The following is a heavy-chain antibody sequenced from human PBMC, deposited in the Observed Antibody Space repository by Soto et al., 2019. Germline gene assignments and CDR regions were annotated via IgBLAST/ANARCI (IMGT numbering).Heavy chain of an antibody. CDR2: IYHSGST. V-gene: IGHV4-4*02. Sequence: QVQLQESGPGLVKPSGTLSLTCAVSSGSISSSNWWSWVRQPPGKGLEWIGEIYHSGSTNYNPSLKSRVTISVDKSKNQFSLKLSSVTAADTAVYYCARVRVPAAPWDYYYMDVWGKGTTVTVSS. D-gene: IGHD2-2*01. J-gene: IGHJ6*03. CDR3: ARVRVPAAPWDYYYMDV. CDR1: SGSISSSNW.